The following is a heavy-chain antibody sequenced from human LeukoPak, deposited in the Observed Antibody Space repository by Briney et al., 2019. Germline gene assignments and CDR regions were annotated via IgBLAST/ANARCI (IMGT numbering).Heavy chain of an antibody. CDR1: GITFSSYG. D-gene: IGHD2-15*01. V-gene: IGHV3-23*01. CDR2: ISSTGGTT. CDR3: AKNGDRGAYCTGGTCYPYFMDV. J-gene: IGHJ6*03. Sequence: GGALRVSCAASGITFSSYGMSWVRQGPGKGVEWVSSISSTGGTTYYADSVKGGFTISRDHSKNTLYLQMNSLRAEDTAIYYRAKNGDRGAYCTGGTCYPYFMDVWGKGTTVTISS.